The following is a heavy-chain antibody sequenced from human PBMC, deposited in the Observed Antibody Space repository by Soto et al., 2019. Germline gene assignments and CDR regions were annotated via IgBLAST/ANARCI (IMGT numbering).Heavy chain of an antibody. CDR3: AHRAYFDSGKQFDY. J-gene: IGHJ4*02. V-gene: IGHV2-5*02. CDR2: IYWDDEK. Sequence: QITLKESGPTLVKPTQTLTLTCTFSGFSLSTSGVGVGWIRQPPGKALEWLAIIYWDDEKRYSPSLKTRLTVTKDTDKNQVVLTMTNVDPVDTATYYCAHRAYFDSGKQFDYWGQGTRVSVSS. D-gene: IGHD3-10*01. CDR1: GFSLSTSGVG.